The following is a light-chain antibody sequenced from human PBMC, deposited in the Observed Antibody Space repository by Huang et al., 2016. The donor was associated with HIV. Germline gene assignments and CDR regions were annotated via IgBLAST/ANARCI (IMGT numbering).Light chain of an antibody. Sequence: IVMTQSPATLSVSPGERVTLSCRANRTVSTNLPWYQQRPGQAPRLLIYGSSTRAPGIPARFSGSGSGTDFSLTISSLQSEDFALYYCHQYNNWLLSFGGGTRVDI. J-gene: IGKJ4*01. CDR2: GSS. CDR1: RTVSTN. V-gene: IGKV3-15*01. CDR3: HQYNNWLLS.